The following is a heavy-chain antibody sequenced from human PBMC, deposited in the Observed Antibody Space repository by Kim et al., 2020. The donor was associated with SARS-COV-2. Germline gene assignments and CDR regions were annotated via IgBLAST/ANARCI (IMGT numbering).Heavy chain of an antibody. V-gene: IGHV5-51*01. CDR2: IYPGDSDT. D-gene: IGHD3-10*01. Sequence: GESLKISCKGSGYSFTSYWIGWVRQMPGKGLEWMGIIYPGDSDTRYSPSFQGQVTISADKSISTAYLQWSSLKASDTAMYYCARHREYYYGSGSYYPDREKYGMDVWGQGTTVTVSS. CDR1: GYSFTSYW. CDR3: ARHREYYYGSGSYYPDREKYGMDV. J-gene: IGHJ6*02.